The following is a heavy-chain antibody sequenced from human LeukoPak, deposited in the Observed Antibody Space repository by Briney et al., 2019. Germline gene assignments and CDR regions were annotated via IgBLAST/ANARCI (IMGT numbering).Heavy chain of an antibody. J-gene: IGHJ6*03. CDR2: VNPGGSIA. V-gene: IGHV3-74*01. D-gene: IGHD3-16*01. Sequence: GGSLRLSCSASEFSFSGYAMNWVRQAPGKGLVWVSRVNPGGSIANFADSVKGRFTISRDNAKNTVYLQMSSLTAEDTAVYYCVKGTYHAYYMDVWGKGTTVTVSS. CDR3: VKGTYHAYYMDV. CDR1: EFSFSGYA.